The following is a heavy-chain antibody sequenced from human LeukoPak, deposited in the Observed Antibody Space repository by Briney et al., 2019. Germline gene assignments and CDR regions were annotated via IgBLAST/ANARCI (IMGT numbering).Heavy chain of an antibody. CDR1: GFTFSSYW. CDR2: INQDGGEK. V-gene: IGHV3-7*01. D-gene: IGHD6-13*01. Sequence: GGSLRLSCAASGFTFSSYWMSWVRQAPGKGLEWVANINQDGGEKYYVASVKGRFTISRDNAKNSLYLQMNSLRAEDTAVYYCATDASSWVYWGQGTLVTVSS. J-gene: IGHJ4*02. CDR3: ATDASSWVY.